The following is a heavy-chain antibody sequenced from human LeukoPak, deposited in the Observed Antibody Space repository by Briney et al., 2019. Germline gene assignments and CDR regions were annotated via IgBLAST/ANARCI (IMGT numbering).Heavy chain of an antibody. J-gene: IGHJ4*02. CDR3: ARPGLAYCGGDCYSTEGYYFDY. CDR1: GYSISSGYY. Sequence: SETLSLTCTVSGYSISSGYYWGWIRQPPGKGLEWIGSINHSGSTNYNPSLKSRVTISVDTSRNQFSLRLTSVTAADAAMYYCARPGLAYCGGDCYSTEGYYFDYWSQGTLVAVSS. D-gene: IGHD2-21*01. CDR2: INHSGST. V-gene: IGHV4-38-2*02.